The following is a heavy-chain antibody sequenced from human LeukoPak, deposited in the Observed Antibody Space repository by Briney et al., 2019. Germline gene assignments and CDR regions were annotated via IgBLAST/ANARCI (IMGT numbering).Heavy chain of an antibody. CDR2: IKEDGSEK. J-gene: IGHJ3*02. V-gene: IGHV3-7*01. CDR3: ARDPPAGDYDAFDS. D-gene: IGHD4-17*01. Sequence: GGSLRLSCAASGFTFSPYWMSWVRQAPGKGLEGVANIKEDGSEKYYVDSVKGRFTISRDNAKNSLYLEMTSMRAEDTAVYYCARDPPAGDYDAFDSSSQGTMATASS. CDR1: GFTFSPYW.